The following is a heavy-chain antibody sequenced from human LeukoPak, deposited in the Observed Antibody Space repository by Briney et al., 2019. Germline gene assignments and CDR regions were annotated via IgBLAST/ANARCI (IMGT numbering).Heavy chain of an antibody. J-gene: IGHJ4*02. D-gene: IGHD4-11*01. V-gene: IGHV3-7*04. CDR3: ARARSYSNYYFDY. Sequence: GGSLRLSCAASGFTFSSYWMSWVRQALGKGLEWVANIKQDGSEKYYVDSVKGRFTISRDNAKSSLYLQMNSLRAEDTAVYYCARARSYSNYYFDYWGQGTLVTVSS. CDR2: IKQDGSEK. CDR1: GFTFSSYW.